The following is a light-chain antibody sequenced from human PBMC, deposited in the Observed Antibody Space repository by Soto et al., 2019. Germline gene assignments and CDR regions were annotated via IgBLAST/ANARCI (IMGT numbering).Light chain of an antibody. CDR2: KAS. Sequence: DIQMTQSPSTLSASVGDRVTITCRTSQSVSNWLAWYQQNPGKAPKLLIYKASSLETGVPSRFGGSGSGTEFTLTISSLQPDDFATYYCQQYNSYSTTFGQGTKVEIK. V-gene: IGKV1-5*03. CDR3: QQYNSYSTT. CDR1: QSVSNW. J-gene: IGKJ1*01.